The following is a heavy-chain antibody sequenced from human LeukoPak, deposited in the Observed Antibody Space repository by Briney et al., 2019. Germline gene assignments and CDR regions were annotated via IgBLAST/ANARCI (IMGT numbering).Heavy chain of an antibody. Sequence: ASVKVSCKASGYTFTGYYMHCVRQAPGQGLEWMGQINPNSGGTNYAQKFQGRVTMTRDTSISTAYMELSRLRSDDTAVYYCARDRGTYCSSTSCYSKNWFDPWGQGTLVTVSS. CDR2: INPNSGGT. D-gene: IGHD2-2*01. CDR1: GYTFTGYY. J-gene: IGHJ5*02. V-gene: IGHV1-2*06. CDR3: ARDRGTYCSSTSCYSKNWFDP.